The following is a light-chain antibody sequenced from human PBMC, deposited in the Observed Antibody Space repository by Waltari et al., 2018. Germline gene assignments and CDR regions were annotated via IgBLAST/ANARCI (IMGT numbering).Light chain of an antibody. J-gene: IGLJ2*01. CDR2: EVS. V-gene: IGLV2-8*01. Sequence: QSALTQPPSASGSPGQSVTISCTGTSRDVGAYNYVPWYQQHPGKAPKLMISEVSKRPSGVPDRFSGSKSGNTASLTVSGLQSEDEADYYCSSYGGSNTVVFGGGTKLTVL. CDR1: SRDVGAYNY. CDR3: SSYGGSNTVV.